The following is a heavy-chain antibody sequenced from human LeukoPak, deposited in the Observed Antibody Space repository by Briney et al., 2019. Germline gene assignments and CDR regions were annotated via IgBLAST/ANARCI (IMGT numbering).Heavy chain of an antibody. CDR2: IIPIFGTA. CDR1: GGTFSSYA. D-gene: IGHD4-17*01. CDR3: ATSRTSYGVGFDY. Sequence: SVKVSCKASGGTFSSYAISWVRQAPGQGREWMGRIIPIFGTANYAQKFQGRVTITTDESTSTAYMELSSLRSEDTAVYYCATSRTSYGVGFDYWGQGTLVTVSS. J-gene: IGHJ4*02. V-gene: IGHV1-69*05.